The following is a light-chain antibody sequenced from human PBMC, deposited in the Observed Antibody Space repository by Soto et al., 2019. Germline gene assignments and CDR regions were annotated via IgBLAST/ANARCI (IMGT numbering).Light chain of an antibody. V-gene: IGKV3-11*01. CDR3: QQRSDLPLT. CDR1: RSVGDY. CDR2: DAS. J-gene: IGKJ4*01. Sequence: EIVLAQSPATLSLSPGDRATLSCRASRSVGDYLAWYQQKPGQPPRLLIYDASNRATGIPARFSGSGSGTDFTLTISSLEPEDFAVYYCQQRSDLPLTFGGGTKVEIK.